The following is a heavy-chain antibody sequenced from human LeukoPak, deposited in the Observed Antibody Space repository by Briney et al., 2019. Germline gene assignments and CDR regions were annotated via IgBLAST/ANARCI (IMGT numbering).Heavy chain of an antibody. CDR1: GYTFTGYY. CDR2: INPNSGGT. J-gene: IGHJ4*02. CDR3: ARSEDFCTGGVCYFH. D-gene: IGHD2-8*02. Sequence: ASVKVSCKASGYTFTGYYMHWVRQAPGQGLEWMGWINPNSGGTSYAQKFQGRVTMTRDTSISTAYMELSRLRSDDTAVYHCARSEDFCTGGVCYFHWGQGTLVTVSS. V-gene: IGHV1-2*02.